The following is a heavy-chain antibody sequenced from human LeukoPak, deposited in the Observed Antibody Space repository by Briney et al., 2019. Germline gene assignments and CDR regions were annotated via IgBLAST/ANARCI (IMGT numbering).Heavy chain of an antibody. CDR3: AGATPKVYYYYMDV. V-gene: IGHV3-21*01. CDR2: ISSSSSYI. CDR1: GFTFSSYS. D-gene: IGHD4-11*01. J-gene: IGHJ6*03. Sequence: GGSLRLSCAASGFTFSSYSMNWVRQAPGKGLEWVSSISSSSSYIYYADSVKGRFTISRDNAKNSLYLQMNSLRAEDTAVYYCAGATPKVYYYYMDVWGKGTTVTVSS.